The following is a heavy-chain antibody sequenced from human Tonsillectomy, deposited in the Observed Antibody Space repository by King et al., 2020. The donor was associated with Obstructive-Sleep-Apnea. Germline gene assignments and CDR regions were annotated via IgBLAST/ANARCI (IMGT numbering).Heavy chain of an antibody. D-gene: IGHD2-15*01. CDR3: ASVVVVAATHFDY. Sequence: LQLQESGPGLVKPSETLSLTCTVSGGSISSSSYYWGWIRQPPGKGLEWIGSSYYSGSTYYNPSLKSRVTISVDTSKNQFSLKLSSLTAADTAVYYCASVVVVAATHFDYWGQGTLVTVSS. CDR2: SYYSGST. V-gene: IGHV4-39*07. CDR1: GGSISSSSYY. J-gene: IGHJ4*02.